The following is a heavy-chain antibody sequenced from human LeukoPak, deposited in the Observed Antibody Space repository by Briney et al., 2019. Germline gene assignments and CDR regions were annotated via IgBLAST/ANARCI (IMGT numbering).Heavy chain of an antibody. D-gene: IGHD6-6*01. V-gene: IGHV4-59*01. CDR1: GGSISPYY. CDR2: IYYTENT. Sequence: PSEPLSLTCTFSGGSISPYYWSWIRQPPGKGLEWIGYIYYTENTNYNPSLKSRVTISLDTSRNQFSLRLSSVTAADTAVYYCARGLGSSSSNMDVWAKGTTVTVSS. CDR3: ARGLGSSSSNMDV. J-gene: IGHJ6*03.